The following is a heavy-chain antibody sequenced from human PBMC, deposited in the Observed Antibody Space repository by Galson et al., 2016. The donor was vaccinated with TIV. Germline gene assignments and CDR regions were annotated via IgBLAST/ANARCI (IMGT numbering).Heavy chain of an antibody. V-gene: IGHV3-23*01. J-gene: IGHJ4*01. D-gene: IGHD6-19*01. CDR1: GFDFSNHA. Sequence: SLRLSCATSGFDFSNHAMSWVRQAPGEGLQWVSSISGGGGGRYYADSVKGRVTISRDISKKTLYLDMDSLRADDTALYYCAKDRTPGSSAWYFDYWGHGTKVIVSS. CDR3: AKDRTPGSSAWYFDY. CDR2: ISGGGGGR.